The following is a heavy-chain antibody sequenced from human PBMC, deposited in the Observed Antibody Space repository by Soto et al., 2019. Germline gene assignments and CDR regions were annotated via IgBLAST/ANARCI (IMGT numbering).Heavy chain of an antibody. D-gene: IGHD3-22*01. CDR1: GFSLSTSGVG. CDR3: AHSVGDSRGYYSEFDY. Sequence: QITLKESGPTLVKPTQTLTLTCTFSGFSLSTSGVGVGWIRQPPGKALEWLALIYWDDDKRYSPSLKSRLTTTXXPXKXXVVLTLTNMDPVDTSTYYCAHSVGDSRGYYSEFDYWGQGPLVTVSS. V-gene: IGHV2-5*02. CDR2: IYWDDDK. J-gene: IGHJ4*02.